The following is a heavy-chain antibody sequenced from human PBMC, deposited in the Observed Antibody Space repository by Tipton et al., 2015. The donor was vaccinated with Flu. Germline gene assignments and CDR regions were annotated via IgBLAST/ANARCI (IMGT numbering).Heavy chain of an antibody. D-gene: IGHD3-9*01. Sequence: TLSLTCTVSGGSISSYYWSWIRQPPGKGLEWIGYIYYSGSTNYNPSLKSRVTISVDTSKNQFSLKLSSVTAADTAVYYCARLNGDYDILTGYYVEYYFDYWGQGTLVIVSS. V-gene: IGHV4-59*01. CDR3: ARLNGDYDILTGYYVEYYFDY. J-gene: IGHJ4*02. CDR1: GGSISSYY. CDR2: IYYSGST.